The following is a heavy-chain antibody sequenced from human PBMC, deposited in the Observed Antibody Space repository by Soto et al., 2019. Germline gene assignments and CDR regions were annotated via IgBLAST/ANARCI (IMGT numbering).Heavy chain of an antibody. J-gene: IGHJ4*02. V-gene: IGHV4-30-2*01. CDR1: GGSISSCGYS. CDR3: AAGGGLPRYY. CDR2: IYHSGST. D-gene: IGHD5-12*01. Sequence: QLQLQESGSGLVKPTQTLSLTCAVSGGSISSCGYSWSWIRQPPGRGLEWIGYIYHSGSTYYNPSLKSRVTISVDRSKNQFSLKLSSVTAADTAVYYCAAGGGLPRYYWGQGTLDTVSS.